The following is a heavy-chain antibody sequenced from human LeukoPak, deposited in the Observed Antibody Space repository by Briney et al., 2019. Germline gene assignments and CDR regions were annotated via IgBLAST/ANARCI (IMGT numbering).Heavy chain of an antibody. CDR2: IKQDGREK. Sequence: GGSLRLSCAGSGFTFSNFWIRGVREAPGEGRERVANIKQDGREKYTAHSVKGRFTISRDNAKNTLYMQMNSLRAEDTAVFYCARRVGATMVWYGMDVWGQGTTVTGSS. CDR3: ARRVGATMVWYGMDV. D-gene: IGHD1-26*01. V-gene: IGHV3-7*01. CDR1: GFTFSNFW. J-gene: IGHJ6*02.